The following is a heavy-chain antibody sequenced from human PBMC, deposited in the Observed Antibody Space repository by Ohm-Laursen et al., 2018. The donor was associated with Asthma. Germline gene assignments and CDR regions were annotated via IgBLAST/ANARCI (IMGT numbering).Heavy chain of an antibody. CDR1: GVTVSSNY. CDR2: INQDGSIW. Sequence: SLRLSCAASGVTVSSNYMNWVRQAPGRGLEWVANINQDGSIWGYVDSVKGRFAISRDNAHNSLYLQMNSLRAEDTAFYYCAVSIYAYGEGAYWGQGTLVTVSS. D-gene: IGHD3-10*01. V-gene: IGHV3-7*05. J-gene: IGHJ4*02. CDR3: AVSIYAYGEGAY.